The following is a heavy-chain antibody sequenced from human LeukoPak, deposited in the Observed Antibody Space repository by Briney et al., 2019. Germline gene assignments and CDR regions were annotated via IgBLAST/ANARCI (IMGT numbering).Heavy chain of an antibody. CDR3: AGTLPHYFDY. Sequence: SGGSLRLSCAASGFTFSSYSMNGVRQAPGKGLEWVSSISSSSSYIYYADSLKGRFTISRDNAKNSLYLQMNSLRAEDTAVYYCAGTLPHYFDYWGQGTLVTVSS. V-gene: IGHV3-21*01. CDR1: GFTFSSYS. CDR2: ISSSSSYI. J-gene: IGHJ4*02.